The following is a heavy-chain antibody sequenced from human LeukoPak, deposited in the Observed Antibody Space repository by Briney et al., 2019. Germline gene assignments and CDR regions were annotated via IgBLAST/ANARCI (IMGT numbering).Heavy chain of an antibody. CDR3: ARGPVAAAGTRFADY. Sequence: ASVKVSCKASGGTFSSYAISWVRQAPGQGLEWMGRIIPIFGTANYAQKFQGRVTITTDESTSTAYMELSSLRSEDTAVYYCARGPVAAAGTRFADYWGQGTLVTVSS. CDR2: IIPIFGTA. J-gene: IGHJ4*02. CDR1: GGTFSSYA. V-gene: IGHV1-69*05. D-gene: IGHD6-13*01.